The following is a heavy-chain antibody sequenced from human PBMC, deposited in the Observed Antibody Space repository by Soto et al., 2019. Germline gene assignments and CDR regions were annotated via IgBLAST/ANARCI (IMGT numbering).Heavy chain of an antibody. CDR3: ARADYGGKGGLRGTYFDY. Sequence: PSETLSLTCTVSGDSISGDSYCWSWIRQHPGRGLEWIGDIYYTGITYYNPALKSRISISVDTSKNQFPLNLNSVTAADTAVYFCARADYGGKGGLRGTYFDYWGQGTLVAVSS. CDR1: GDSISGDSYC. J-gene: IGHJ4*02. D-gene: IGHD4-17*01. CDR2: IYYTGIT. V-gene: IGHV4-31*03.